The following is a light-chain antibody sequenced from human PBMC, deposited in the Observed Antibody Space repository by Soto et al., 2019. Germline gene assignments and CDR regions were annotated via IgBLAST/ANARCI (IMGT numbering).Light chain of an antibody. CDR3: SSYSTTGSPHVL. CDR1: RSDVGRYNY. CDR2: EVT. J-gene: IGLJ2*01. V-gene: IGLV2-14*01. Sequence: QSALTQPASVSGSPGQSITISCTGTRSDVGRYNYVSWYQQHPGKAPKLLIYEVTYRPSGVSTRFSASKSGSTASLTISGIQAEYEADYYCSSYSTTGSPHVLFGGGTKLTVL.